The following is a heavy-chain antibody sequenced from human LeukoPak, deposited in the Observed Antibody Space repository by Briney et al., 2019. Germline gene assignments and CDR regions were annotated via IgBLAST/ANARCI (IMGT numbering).Heavy chain of an antibody. J-gene: IGHJ4*02. D-gene: IGHD3-10*01. CDR3: AKDSALWFGELYSYSDY. Sequence: GGSLRLSCAASGFTFSSYAMSWVRQAPGKGLEWVSAISGSGGSTYYADSVKGRFTISRDNSKNTLYLQMNSLRAEDTAVYYCAKDSALWFGELYSYSDYWGQGTLVTVSS. CDR1: GFTFSSYA. V-gene: IGHV3-23*01. CDR2: ISGSGGST.